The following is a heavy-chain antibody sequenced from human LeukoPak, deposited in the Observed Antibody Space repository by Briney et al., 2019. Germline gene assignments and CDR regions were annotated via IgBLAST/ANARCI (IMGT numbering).Heavy chain of an antibody. CDR1: GFTFSSYH. CDR2: ISSSSSTI. J-gene: IGHJ4*02. CDR3: ARAQYYSDSTGYYYLHY. V-gene: IGHV3-48*01. D-gene: IGHD3-22*01. Sequence: PGGSLRLSCVGSGFTFSSYHMNWVRQAPGKGLEWVSYISSSSSTIYYADSVKGRFTISRDNAKNSLYLQTNNLRAEDTAVYYCARAQYYSDSTGYYYLHYWGQGTLVTVSS.